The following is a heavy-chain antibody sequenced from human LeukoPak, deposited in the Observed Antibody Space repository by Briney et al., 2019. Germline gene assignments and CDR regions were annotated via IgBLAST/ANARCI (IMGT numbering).Heavy chain of an antibody. CDR2: IKQNGSEK. J-gene: IGHJ4*02. D-gene: IGHD6-19*01. CDR1: GFTFSSYW. Sequence: GGSLRLSCAASGFTFSSYWMSWVRQAPGKGLEGVANIKQNGSEKYYVDSVKGRFTISRDNAKNSLYLQMNSLRAEDTAVYYCARVLVRAVAFDYWGQGTLVTVSS. CDR3: ARVLVRAVAFDY. V-gene: IGHV3-7*01.